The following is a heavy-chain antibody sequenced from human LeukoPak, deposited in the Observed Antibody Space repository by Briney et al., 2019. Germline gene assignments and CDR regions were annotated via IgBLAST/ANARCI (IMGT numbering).Heavy chain of an antibody. Sequence: SETLSLTCTVSGGSISSYYWSWIRQPPGKGLEWIGYIYYSGSTNYNPSHKSRFTISVDPSRTQFSLQVTSVTAADTAFYYCARLVRGADWFDSWGQGTLVTVSS. CDR2: IYYSGST. V-gene: IGHV4-59*08. CDR3: ARLVRGADWFDS. CDR1: GGSISSYY. D-gene: IGHD3-10*01. J-gene: IGHJ5*01.